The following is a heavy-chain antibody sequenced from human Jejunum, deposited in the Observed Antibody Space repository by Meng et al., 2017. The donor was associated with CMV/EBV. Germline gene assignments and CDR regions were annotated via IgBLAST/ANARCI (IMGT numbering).Heavy chain of an antibody. Sequence: QVQLLQSGGEVKKPGASVMVSCKASGYTFTHHGISWIRQAPGQGLEWLGWISCYNGDTNYAQKVQGRFTMTMDKSASTAYMDLRSLRSDDTAVYYCARDPSNTSGRYAYFDSWGQVTLVTVSS. CDR2: ISCYNGDT. J-gene: IGHJ4*02. V-gene: IGHV1-18*01. CDR3: ARDPSNTSGRYAYFDS. D-gene: IGHD6-19*01. CDR1: GYTFTHHG.